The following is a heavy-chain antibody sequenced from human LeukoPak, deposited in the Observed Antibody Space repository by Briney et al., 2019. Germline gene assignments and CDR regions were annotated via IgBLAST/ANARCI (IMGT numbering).Heavy chain of an antibody. J-gene: IGHJ5*02. CDR1: GYTFTGYY. CDR2: IIPIFGTA. Sequence: ASVKVSCKASGYTFTGYYMHWVRQAPGQGLEWMGGIIPIFGTANYAQKFQGRVTITADKSTSTAYMELSSLRSEDTAVYYCARGQPPPFDPWGQGTLVTVSS. V-gene: IGHV1-69*06. CDR3: ARGQPPPFDP.